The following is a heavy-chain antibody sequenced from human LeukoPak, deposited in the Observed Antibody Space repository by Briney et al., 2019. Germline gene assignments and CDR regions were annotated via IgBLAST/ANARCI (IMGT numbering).Heavy chain of an antibody. Sequence: PSETLSLTCTVSSGSITSTSYRWGWIRQPPGKGLEWIGGIIYSGNTYYNPSLKSRVSISVDTTKNQFSLKLTPVTAADTAVYFCARHFHGSGYVVDFWGQGTLVTVSS. J-gene: IGHJ4*02. CDR3: ARHFHGSGYVVDF. CDR2: IIYSGNT. CDR1: SGSITSTSYR. D-gene: IGHD6-13*01. V-gene: IGHV4-39*01.